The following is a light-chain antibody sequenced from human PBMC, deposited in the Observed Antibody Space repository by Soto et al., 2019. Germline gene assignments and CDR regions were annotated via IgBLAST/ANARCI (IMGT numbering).Light chain of an antibody. CDR2: DDS. CDR1: SSDVGGYNY. Sequence: QSALTQPASVSGSPGQSITISCTGTSSDVGGYNYVSWYQHHPGKAPKLMIYDDSNRPSGVSNRFSGSKSGNTASLTISGLQAEDEADYYCSSYTSTNTVIFGGGTKLTVL. J-gene: IGLJ2*01. CDR3: SSYTSTNTVI. V-gene: IGLV2-14*03.